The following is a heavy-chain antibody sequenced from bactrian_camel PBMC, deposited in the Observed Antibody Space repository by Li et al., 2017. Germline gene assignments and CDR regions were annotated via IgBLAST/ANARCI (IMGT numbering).Heavy chain of an antibody. J-gene: IGHJ4*01. D-gene: IGHD1*01. CDR1: GDIYSVC. CDR3: TTVVAGQGYASKN. Sequence: HVQLVESGGGLVQPGGSLKLSCAASGDIYSVCRGWIRQAPGKEREAVASITNDVRTFYADSVKGRFTISRDNAKNTVYLQMNSLKSEDTALYYCTTVVAGQGYASKNWGQGTQVTVS. V-gene: IGHV3S53*01. CDR2: ITNDVRT.